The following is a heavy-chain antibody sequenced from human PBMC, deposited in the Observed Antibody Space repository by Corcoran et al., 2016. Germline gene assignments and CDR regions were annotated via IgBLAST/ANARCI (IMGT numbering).Heavy chain of an antibody. Sequence: QVQLQGSGPGLVKPSETLSLTCTVSGYSISSGYYWGWIRQPPGKGLEWIGSIYHSGITYYNPSLRSRVTISVDTSKNQFSLKVSSVTAADTAVYYCARSESFDYWGQGTLVTVSS. V-gene: IGHV4-38-2*02. J-gene: IGHJ4*02. CDR2: IYHSGIT. CDR1: GYSISSGYY. CDR3: ARSESFDY.